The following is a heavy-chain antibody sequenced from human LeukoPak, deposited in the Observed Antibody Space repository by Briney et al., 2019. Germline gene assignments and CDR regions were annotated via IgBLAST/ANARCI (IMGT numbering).Heavy chain of an antibody. V-gene: IGHV4-59*01. CDR1: GDSFSSFH. CDR3: ARGNYDSRGYSNAFDI. CDR2: IYYSGST. J-gene: IGHJ3*02. Sequence: SETLSLTCSVSGDSFSSFHWSWIREPRGKRLEWIGYIYYSGSTNSNPPLKSRVIISADTSKSQFSLKLSSVTAADTAMYYCARGNYDSRGYSNAFDIWGQGAMVTVSS. D-gene: IGHD3-22*01.